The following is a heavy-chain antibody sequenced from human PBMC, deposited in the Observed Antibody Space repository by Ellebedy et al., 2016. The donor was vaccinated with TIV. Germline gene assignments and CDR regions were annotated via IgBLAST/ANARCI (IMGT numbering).Heavy chain of an antibody. V-gene: IGHV3-74*01. CDR2: IKSDGGST. D-gene: IGHD3-16*01. Sequence: GGSLRLXCAASGFTFSIYWMHWVRQAPGKGLVWVSHIKSDGGSTIYADSVKGRFTISRDNAKNTLYLQMNSLRAEDTAVYYCASGFTHYGASDIWGQGTMVTVSS. J-gene: IGHJ3*02. CDR3: ASGFTHYGASDI. CDR1: GFTFSIYW.